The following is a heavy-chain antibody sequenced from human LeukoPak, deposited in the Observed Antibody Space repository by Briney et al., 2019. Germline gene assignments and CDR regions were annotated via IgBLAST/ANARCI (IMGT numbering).Heavy chain of an antibody. CDR3: ARGDYYDSRGFRW. CDR1: GYTFTDYY. CDR2: INPDSGGT. V-gene: IGHV1-2*02. Sequence: GASVKVSCKASGYTFTDYYMHWVRQAPGQGLEWMGWINPDSGGTNYARKFQGRVTMTRNTSISTAWMELSRLRSDDTAVYYCARGDYYDSRGFRWWGQGTLVTVSS. J-gene: IGHJ4*02. D-gene: IGHD3-22*01.